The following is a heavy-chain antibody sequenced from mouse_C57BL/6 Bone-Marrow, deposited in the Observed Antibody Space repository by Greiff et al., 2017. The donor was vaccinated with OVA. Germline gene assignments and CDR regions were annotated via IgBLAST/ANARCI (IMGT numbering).Heavy chain of an antibody. D-gene: IGHD1-1*01. CDR2: IDPETGGT. J-gene: IGHJ2*01. Sequence: QVHVKQSGAELVRPGASVTLSCKASGYTFTDYEMHWVKQTPVHGLEWIGAIDPETGGTAYNQKFKGKAILTADKSSSTAYMELRSLTSEDSAVYYCTRDYGSSYGWYFDYWGQGTTLTVSS. CDR3: TRDYGSSYGWYFDY. CDR1: GYTFTDYE. V-gene: IGHV1-15*01.